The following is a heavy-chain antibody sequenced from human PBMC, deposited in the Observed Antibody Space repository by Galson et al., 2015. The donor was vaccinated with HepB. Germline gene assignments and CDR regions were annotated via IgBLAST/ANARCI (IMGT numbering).Heavy chain of an antibody. J-gene: IGHJ4*02. CDR2: IYSGGNT. Sequence: SLRLSCAASGLSVSSSYMSWVRQAPGKGLEWVSVIYSGGNTYYADSVKGRFTISRDSSTSSLYLQMNSLRVEDTAVYYCARGGGAFCGNDCYRAFDYWGRESLITVSS. CDR1: GLSVSSSY. V-gene: IGHV3-66*01. CDR3: ARGGGAFCGNDCYRAFDY. D-gene: IGHD2-21*02.